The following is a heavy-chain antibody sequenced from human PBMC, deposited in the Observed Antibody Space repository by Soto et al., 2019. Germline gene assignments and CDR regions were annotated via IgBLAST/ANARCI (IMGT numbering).Heavy chain of an antibody. Sequence: SVKVSCKASGGTFSSYTISWVRQAPGQGLEWMGRIIPILGIANYAQKFQGRVTITADKSTSTAYMELSSLRSEDTAVYYCARDGSGGSQPFDYWGEGTLVTVSS. D-gene: IGHD2-15*01. CDR2: IIPILGIA. J-gene: IGHJ4*02. CDR1: GGTFSSYT. CDR3: ARDGSGGSQPFDY. V-gene: IGHV1-69*04.